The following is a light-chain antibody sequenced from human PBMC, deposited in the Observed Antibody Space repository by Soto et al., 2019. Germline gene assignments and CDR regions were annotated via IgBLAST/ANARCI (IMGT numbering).Light chain of an antibody. CDR3: SSYAGSNNLDV. Sequence: QSALTQPPSASGSPGQSVTISCTGTSSDVGGYNYVSWYQQHPGKAPKLMIYEVSKRPSGVPDRFSGSKSGNTASLTVSGLHAEDEADYYCSSYAGSNNLDVFGTGTKVTVL. J-gene: IGLJ1*01. V-gene: IGLV2-8*01. CDR2: EVS. CDR1: SSDVGGYNY.